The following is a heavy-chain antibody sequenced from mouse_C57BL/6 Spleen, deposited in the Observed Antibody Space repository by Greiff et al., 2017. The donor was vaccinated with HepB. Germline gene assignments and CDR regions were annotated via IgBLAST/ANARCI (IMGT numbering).Heavy chain of an antibody. J-gene: IGHJ3*01. D-gene: IGHD2-14*01. Sequence: QVQLQQSGAELVRPGASVTLSCKASGYTFTDYEMHWVKQTPVHGLEWIGAIDSETGGTAYNQKFKGKAILTADKSSSTAYMERRSLTSEDSAVYYCTRDYRGAWFAYWGQGTLVTVSA. V-gene: IGHV1-15*01. CDR2: IDSETGGT. CDR3: TRDYRGAWFAY. CDR1: GYTFTDYE.